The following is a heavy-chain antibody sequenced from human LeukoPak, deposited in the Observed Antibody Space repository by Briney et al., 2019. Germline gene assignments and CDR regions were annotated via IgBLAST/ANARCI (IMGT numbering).Heavy chain of an antibody. CDR1: GFTFSSYW. D-gene: IGHD2-2*01. CDR3: ASDRSPSVGSHDY. Sequence: GGSLRLSCAASGFTFSSYWMHWVRQAPGKGLVWVSRINTDGSGTTYADSVTGRFTISRDNAKNTLHLQMNSLRADDTAVYFCASDRSPSVGSHDYWGQGTLVTVSS. CDR2: INTDGSGT. J-gene: IGHJ4*02. V-gene: IGHV3-74*01.